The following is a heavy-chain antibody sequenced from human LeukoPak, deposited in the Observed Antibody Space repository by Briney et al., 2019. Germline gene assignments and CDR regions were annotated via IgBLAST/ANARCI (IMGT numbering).Heavy chain of an antibody. D-gene: IGHD7-27*01. Sequence: ASVKVSCKASGYTFTGYYMHWVRQAPGQGLEGMGWINPNSGGTNYAQKFQGRVTMTRDTSISTAYMELSRLRADDTAVYYCARALADFPGDQSPCLDYWGQGTLVTVSS. CDR3: ARALADFPGDQSPCLDY. V-gene: IGHV1-2*02. CDR2: INPNSGGT. CDR1: GYTFTGYY. J-gene: IGHJ4*02.